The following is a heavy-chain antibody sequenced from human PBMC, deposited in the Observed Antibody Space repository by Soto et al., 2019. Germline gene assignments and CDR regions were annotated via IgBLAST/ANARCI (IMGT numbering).Heavy chain of an antibody. V-gene: IGHV2-5*01. CDR2: ISWKDEK. Sequence: QITLKESGPTLVKPTQTLTVTCTFSGFSLSTSGAGVGWIRQSPGKAPECLALISWKDEKRYNPGLKSILTIPKDNSKNQVVLTMTDLDPVDTATYFCAHRYGGNYYRWYFDSWGQGGLVTVSS. CDR3: AHRYGGNYYRWYFDS. J-gene: IGHJ4*02. CDR1: GFSLSTSGAG. D-gene: IGHD1-26*01.